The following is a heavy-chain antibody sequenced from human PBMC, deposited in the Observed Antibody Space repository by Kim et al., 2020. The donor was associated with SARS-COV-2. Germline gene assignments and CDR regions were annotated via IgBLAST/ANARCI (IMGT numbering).Heavy chain of an antibody. Sequence: GGSLRLSCAASGFTFSSYEMNWVRQAPGKGLEWVSYISSSGSTIYYADSVKGRFTISRDNAKNSLYLQMNSLRAEDTAVYYCARGRRAVVTAIRRSFYYYGMDVWGQGTTVTVSS. CDR3: ARGRRAVVTAIRRSFYYYGMDV. V-gene: IGHV3-48*03. J-gene: IGHJ6*02. CDR2: ISSSGSTI. CDR1: GFTFSSYE. D-gene: IGHD2-21*02.